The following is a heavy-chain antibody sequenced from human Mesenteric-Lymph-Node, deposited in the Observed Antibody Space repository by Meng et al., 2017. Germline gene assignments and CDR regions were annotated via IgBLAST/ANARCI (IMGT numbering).Heavy chain of an antibody. CDR2: IHYSGST. CDR1: GGSISSSDYY. J-gene: IGHJ3*01. CDR3: ARRPLAYDAFDL. Sequence: QLQLQESGSGLVKPSETLSFTCTVAGGSISSSDYYWGWMRQPPGKGLEWIGSIHYSGSTYYNPSLRSRVTISVDTSKTQFSLKLSSVTAADTAVFYCARRPLAYDAFDLWGQGTMVTVSS. D-gene: IGHD2-21*01. V-gene: IGHV4-39*01.